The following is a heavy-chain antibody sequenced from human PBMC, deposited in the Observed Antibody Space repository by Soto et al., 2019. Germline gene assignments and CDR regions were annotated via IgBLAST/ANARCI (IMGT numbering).Heavy chain of an antibody. Sequence: GGSLRLSCAASGFTFSNYWMTWVRQAPGKGLEGVANIKQDGSENSYVGSVKGRFTISRDNARNSLYLQMNNLRVEDAAVYYCARERGSKSLDVWGQGTTGTVS. D-gene: IGHD2-15*01. CDR2: IKQDGSEN. CDR3: ARERGSKSLDV. J-gene: IGHJ6*02. CDR1: GFTFSNYW. V-gene: IGHV3-7*03.